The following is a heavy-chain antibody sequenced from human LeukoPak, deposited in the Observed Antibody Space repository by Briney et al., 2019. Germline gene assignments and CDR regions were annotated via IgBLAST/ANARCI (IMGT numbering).Heavy chain of an antibody. D-gene: IGHD6-19*01. CDR1: GGSISSFY. CDR2: VFYSGST. J-gene: IGHJ4*02. CDR3: ARGSVPDY. Sequence: SETLSLTCTVSGGSISSFYGSWLRQPPGEGLEWIGYVFYSGSTNYNPSLESRVTISLDTSKNQVSLRLSSVTAAGTAVYYCARGSVPDYWGQGTLVTVSS. V-gene: IGHV4-59*12.